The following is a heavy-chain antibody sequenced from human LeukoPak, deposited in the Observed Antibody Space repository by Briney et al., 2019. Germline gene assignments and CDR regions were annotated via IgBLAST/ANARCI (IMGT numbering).Heavy chain of an antibody. V-gene: IGHV3-7*03. CDR2: IKQDGSEK. CDR3: ARDGFRAGSN. Sequence: GVSLRLSCAASGLTFSNYWMDWVRQAPGKGLEWVANIKQDGSEKNYVDSVKGRFIISGDNAKNSLYVQMNTLRADATADYYCARDGFRAGSNWGQGTLVTVSS. CDR1: GLTFSNYW. J-gene: IGHJ4*02. D-gene: IGHD3-10*01.